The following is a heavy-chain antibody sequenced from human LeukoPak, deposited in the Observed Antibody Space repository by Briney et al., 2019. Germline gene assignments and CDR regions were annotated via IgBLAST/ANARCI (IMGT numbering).Heavy chain of an antibody. CDR3: ARVRDGYTLLMNY. J-gene: IGHJ4*02. D-gene: IGHD5-24*01. CDR2: INPNSGGT. Sequence: VASVKVSCKASGYTFTGYYMHWVRQALGQGLEWMGWINPNSGGTNYAQKFQGRVTMTRDTSISTAYMELSRLRSDDTAVYYCARVRDGYTLLMNYWGQGTLVTVSS. V-gene: IGHV1-2*02. CDR1: GYTFTGYY.